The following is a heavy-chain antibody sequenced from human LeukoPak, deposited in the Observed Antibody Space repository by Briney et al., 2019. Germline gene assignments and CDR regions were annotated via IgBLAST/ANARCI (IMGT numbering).Heavy chain of an antibody. CDR1: GYSFITYW. V-gene: IGHV5-51*01. CDR3: AKLRGITSSPFDY. J-gene: IGHJ4*02. Sequence: GESLKISCKASGYSFITYWIAWVRQMPGKGLEWMATIYPGDSDTRYNPSFQGQVTISVDKSITTAYLQWSSLEAPDTAMYYCAKLRGITSSPFDYWGQGTLVTVSS. D-gene: IGHD6-6*01. CDR2: IYPGDSDT.